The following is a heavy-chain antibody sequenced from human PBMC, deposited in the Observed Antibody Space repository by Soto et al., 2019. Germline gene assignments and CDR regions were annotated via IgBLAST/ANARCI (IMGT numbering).Heavy chain of an antibody. D-gene: IGHD2-21*01. V-gene: IGHV3-49*03. Sequence: PVGSLRLSCTASGFTLGEYAMIWFRPAPGKGLEWVGFIRSKAYGGTTEYAASVKGRFTISRDDSKSIAYLQMNSMKTEDTAVYYCTRRNPGGYCGGRCYFDYWGQGTLVTVSS. CDR3: TRRNPGGYCGGRCYFDY. CDR1: GFTLGEYA. J-gene: IGHJ4*02. CDR2: IRSKAYGGTT.